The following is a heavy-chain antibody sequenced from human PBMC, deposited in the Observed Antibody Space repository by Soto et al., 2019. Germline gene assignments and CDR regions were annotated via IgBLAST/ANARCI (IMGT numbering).Heavy chain of an antibody. CDR3: ARADLVVVPAAPYYFDY. CDR2: INTGNGNT. D-gene: IGHD2-2*01. CDR1: GYTFTSYV. Sequence: ASVKVSCKASGYTFTSYVMHWVRQAPGQRLEWMGWINTGNGNTKYSQKFQGRVTITRDTSATTAYMELSSLRSEDTAVYYCARADLVVVPAAPYYFDYWGQGTLVTVS. V-gene: IGHV1-3*04. J-gene: IGHJ4*02.